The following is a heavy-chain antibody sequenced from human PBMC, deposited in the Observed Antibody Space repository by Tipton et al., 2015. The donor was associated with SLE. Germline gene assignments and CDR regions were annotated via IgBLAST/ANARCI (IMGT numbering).Heavy chain of an antibody. CDR3: VRLSSSGWRPYNWFDP. D-gene: IGHD6-19*01. Sequence: TLSLTCTVSGASVSSFYWTWIRQPPGKGLEWIGYIYYTGITNYNPSLKSRVTLSVDTYRNQFSLKLNSVTAADTAVYYCVRLSSSGWRPYNWFDPWGQGTLVTVSS. CDR1: GASVSSFY. J-gene: IGHJ5*02. V-gene: IGHV4-59*08. CDR2: IYYTGIT.